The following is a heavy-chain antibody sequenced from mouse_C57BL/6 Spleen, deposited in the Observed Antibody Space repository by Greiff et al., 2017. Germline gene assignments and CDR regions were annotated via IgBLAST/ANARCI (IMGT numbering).Heavy chain of an antibody. D-gene: IGHD2-10*01. CDR3: ARILLKGYYFDY. Sequence: VQLQQSGPGLVKPSQSLSLTCSVTGYSITSGYYWNWIRQFPGNKLEWMGYISYDGSNNYNPSLKNRISITRDTSKNQFFLKLNSVTTEDTATYYCARILLKGYYFDYWGQGTTLTVSS. V-gene: IGHV3-6*01. CDR1: GYSITSGYY. CDR2: ISYDGSN. J-gene: IGHJ2*01.